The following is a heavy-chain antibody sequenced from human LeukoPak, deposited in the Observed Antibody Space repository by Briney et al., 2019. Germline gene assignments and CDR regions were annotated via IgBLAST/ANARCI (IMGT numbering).Heavy chain of an antibody. V-gene: IGHV3-53*01. CDR2: IYSGGST. CDR3: ARRNIAAAALDY. J-gene: IGHJ4*02. D-gene: IGHD6-25*01. Sequence: GGSLRLSCTASGFIASSNYMSWVRQAPGKGLEWVSLIYSGGSTYYADSVMGRSTISRDNSKNTLYLQMNSLRAEDTAVYYCARRNIAAAALDYWGQGTLVTVSS. CDR1: GFIASSNY.